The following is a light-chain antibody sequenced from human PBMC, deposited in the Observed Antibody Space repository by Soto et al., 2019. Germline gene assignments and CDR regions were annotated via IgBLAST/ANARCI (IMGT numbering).Light chain of an antibody. V-gene: IGKV3D-15*01. CDR2: GAS. CDR3: QQYNNWPPIT. CDR1: QSVGSS. Sequence: EVVLTQSPAILSLSPGERAALSCRASQSVGSSYLAWYQHKSGQAPRLLIYGASSRATGIPDGFSGSGSGTEFTLTISSLQSEDFAVYYCQQYNNWPPITFGQGTRREIK. J-gene: IGKJ5*01.